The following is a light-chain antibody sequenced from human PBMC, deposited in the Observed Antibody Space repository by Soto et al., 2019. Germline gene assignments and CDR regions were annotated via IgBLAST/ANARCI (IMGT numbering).Light chain of an antibody. Sequence: EVVLTQSPATLFVSPGAGASLSCTASHSVGSNLAWYQQKPGQTPRVLIYGASTRAIGIPAIFSGSGFAKEFTLTISSLQSEDFVVYSCHEYSTGPLPSVGGGTKVDI. CDR2: GAS. V-gene: IGKV3-15*01. CDR3: HEYSTGPLPS. J-gene: IGKJ4*01. CDR1: HSVGSN.